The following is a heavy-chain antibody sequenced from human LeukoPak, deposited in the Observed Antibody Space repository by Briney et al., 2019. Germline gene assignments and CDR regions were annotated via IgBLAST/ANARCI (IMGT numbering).Heavy chain of an antibody. Sequence: ASVKVSCKVSGYTRTELSMHWVRQAPGKGLEWMGGFDPEDGETIYAQKFQGRVTMTEDTSTDTAYMELSSLRSEDTAVYYCATLLYEGDAFDIWGQGTMVTVSS. D-gene: IGHD2-15*01. V-gene: IGHV1-24*01. CDR2: FDPEDGET. CDR3: ATLLYEGDAFDI. CDR1: GYTRTELS. J-gene: IGHJ3*02.